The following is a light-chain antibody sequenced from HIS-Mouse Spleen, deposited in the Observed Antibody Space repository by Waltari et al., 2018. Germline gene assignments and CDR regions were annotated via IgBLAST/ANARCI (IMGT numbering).Light chain of an antibody. CDR2: EVS. V-gene: IGLV2-14*01. J-gene: IGLJ1*01. Sequence: QSALTQPASVSGSPGQSIPISCNGTSSDVGGYNYVSWYQQHPGKAPKLMIYEVSNRPSGVSNRFSGSKSGNTASLTISGLQAEDEADYYCSSYTSSSTPYVFGTGTKVTVL. CDR1: SSDVGGYNY. CDR3: SSYTSSSTPYV.